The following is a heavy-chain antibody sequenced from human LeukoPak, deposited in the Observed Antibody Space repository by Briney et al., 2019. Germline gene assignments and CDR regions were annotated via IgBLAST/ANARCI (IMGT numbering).Heavy chain of an antibody. CDR3: ARFYSYPTTTAGGSSSWYGSVAFDI. CDR1: GFTFSSYA. Sequence: QPGGSLRLSCAASGFTFSSYAMNWVRQAPGKGLEWVSYISSSSSTIYYADSVKGRFTISRDNAKNSLYLQMNSLRAEDTAVHYCARFYSYPTTTAGGSSSWYGSVAFDIWGQGTMVTVSS. D-gene: IGHD6-13*01. CDR2: ISSSSSTI. V-gene: IGHV3-48*04. J-gene: IGHJ3*02.